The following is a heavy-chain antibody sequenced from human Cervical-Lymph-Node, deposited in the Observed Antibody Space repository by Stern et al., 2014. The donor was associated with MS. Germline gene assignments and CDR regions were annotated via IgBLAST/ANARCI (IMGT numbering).Heavy chain of an antibody. CDR3: AKDRLEGYYYYYYGMDV. CDR1: GFTFSSYA. J-gene: IGHJ6*02. D-gene: IGHD6-19*01. V-gene: IGHV3-23*04. CDR2: ISSSGGST. Sequence: EVQLVESGGGLVQPGGSLRLSCAASGFTFSSYAMSWVRQAPGKGLEWVSAISSSGGSTYYADSVKGRFTISRDNSKNTLYLQMNSLRAEDTAVYYCAKDRLEGYYYYYYGMDVWGQGTTVTVSS.